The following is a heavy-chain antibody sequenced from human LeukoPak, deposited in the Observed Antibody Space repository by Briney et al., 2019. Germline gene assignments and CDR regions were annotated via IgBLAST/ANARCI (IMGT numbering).Heavy chain of an antibody. Sequence: ASVKVSCKASGYTFTSYYMHWVRQAPGQGLEWMGWINPNSGGTNYAQKFQGRVTMTRDTSISTAYMELSRLRSDDTAVYYCARSNRVAAADSRQDYWGQGTLVTVSS. V-gene: IGHV1-2*02. CDR1: GYTFTSYY. CDR3: ARSNRVAAADSRQDY. J-gene: IGHJ4*02. CDR2: INPNSGGT. D-gene: IGHD6-13*01.